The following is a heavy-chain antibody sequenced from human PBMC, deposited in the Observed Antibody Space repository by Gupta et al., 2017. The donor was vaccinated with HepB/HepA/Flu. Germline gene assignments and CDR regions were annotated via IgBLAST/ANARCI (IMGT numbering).Heavy chain of an antibody. D-gene: IGHD2-2*01. V-gene: IGHV4-34*01. CDR1: VGSFSGSY. CDR2: INHSGST. J-gene: IGHJ2*01. Sequence: QVQLQQWGAGLLKPSETLSLTCAVYVGSFSGSYWSWFRQPPGKGLEWIGEINHSGSTNYNPSLKSRVTISVDTSKNQFSLKLSSVTAADTAVYYCARVGDVVVVPAATYWYFDLWGRGTLVTVSS. CDR3: ARVGDVVVVPAATYWYFDL.